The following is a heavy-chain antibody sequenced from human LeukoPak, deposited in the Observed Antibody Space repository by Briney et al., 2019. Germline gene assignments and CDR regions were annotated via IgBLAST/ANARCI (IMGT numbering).Heavy chain of an antibody. V-gene: IGHV4-30-2*01. CDR2: IYHSGST. CDR1: GGSISSGSYY. CDR3: ARDLGDDFWSGFNWFDP. Sequence: SETLSLTCTVSGGSISSGSYYWSWIRQPPGKGLEWIGYIYHSGSTYYNPSLKSRVTISLDRSKNQFSLKLSSVTAADTAVYYCARDLGDDFWSGFNWFDPWGQGTLVTVSS. J-gene: IGHJ5*02. D-gene: IGHD3-3*01.